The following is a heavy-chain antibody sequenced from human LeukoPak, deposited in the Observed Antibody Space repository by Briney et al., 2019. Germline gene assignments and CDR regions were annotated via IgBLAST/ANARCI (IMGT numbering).Heavy chain of an antibody. J-gene: IGHJ4*02. V-gene: IGHV3-23*01. CDR2: ISGSGGST. Sequence: GGSLRLSCAASGFTVSSNYMSWVRQAPGKGLEWVSAISGSGGSTYYADSVKGRFTISRDNSKNTLYLQMNSLRAVDTAVYYCAKAYYDDSSGYYPFDYWGQGTLVTVSS. D-gene: IGHD3-22*01. CDR1: GFTVSSNY. CDR3: AKAYYDDSSGYYPFDY.